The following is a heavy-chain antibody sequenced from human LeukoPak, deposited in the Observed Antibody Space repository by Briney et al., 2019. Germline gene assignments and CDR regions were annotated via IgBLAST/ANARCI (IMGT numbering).Heavy chain of an antibody. V-gene: IGHV3-23*01. CDR3: AKGHRSSSSFFDS. D-gene: IGHD6-19*01. J-gene: IGHJ4*02. CDR2: IHGRGDDT. CDR1: SGFA. Sequence: SGGSLRLSCAAFSGFAMSWVRQAPGRGLEWVSAIHGRGDDTYYPDSVKGRFTISRDNSNNTLYLQMNSLRAEDTAVYYCAKGHRSSSSFFDSWGQGILVTVSS.